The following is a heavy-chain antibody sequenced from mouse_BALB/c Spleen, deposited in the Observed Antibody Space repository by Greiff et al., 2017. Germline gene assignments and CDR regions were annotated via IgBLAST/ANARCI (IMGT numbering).Heavy chain of an antibody. CDR2: ISSGGGNT. Sequence: EVQLVESGGGLVKPGGSLKLSCAASGFTFSSYTMSWVRQTPEKRLEWVATISSGGGNTYYPDSVKGRFTISRDNAKNNLYLQMSSLRSEDTALYYCARSGAYYYGLFDYWGQGTTLTVSS. CDR3: ARSGAYYYGLFDY. CDR1: GFTFSSYT. V-gene: IGHV5-9*03. D-gene: IGHD1-1*01. J-gene: IGHJ2*01.